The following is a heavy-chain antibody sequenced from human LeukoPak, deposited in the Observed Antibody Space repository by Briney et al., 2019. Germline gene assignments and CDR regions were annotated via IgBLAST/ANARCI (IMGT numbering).Heavy chain of an antibody. Sequence: PGGSLRLSCVASGSIFSSSWMSWVRPAPGKGLEWVANIKEDGSERYYVDSVKGRFTISRDNAKNSLFLQMNSLRVDDTAVYYCARDARSSTQFDWFDSWGQGTLVTVSS. D-gene: IGHD6-13*01. J-gene: IGHJ5*01. CDR3: ARDARSSTQFDWFDS. CDR1: GSIFSSSW. CDR2: IKEDGSER. V-gene: IGHV3-7*01.